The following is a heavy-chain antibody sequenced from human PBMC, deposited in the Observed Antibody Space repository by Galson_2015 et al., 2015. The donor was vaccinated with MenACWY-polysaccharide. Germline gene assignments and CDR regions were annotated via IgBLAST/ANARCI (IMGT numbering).Heavy chain of an antibody. J-gene: IGHJ4*02. V-gene: IGHV3-48*01. CDR2: ISSGSSTI. D-gene: IGHD3-10*01. CDR1: GFTFSSYT. Sequence: SLRLSCAASGFTFSSYTMNWVRQAPGKGLEWLSYISSGSSTIYYADSVRGRFTISRDNSKNTLYLQMDSLRAEDTALYYCAKGAAHYGSGNYYDYWGQGTQVTVSS. CDR3: AKGAAHYGSGNYYDY.